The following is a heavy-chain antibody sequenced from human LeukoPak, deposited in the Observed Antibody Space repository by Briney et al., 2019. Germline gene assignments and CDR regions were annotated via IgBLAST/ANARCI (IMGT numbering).Heavy chain of an antibody. J-gene: IGHJ5*02. Sequence: GGSLRLSCAASGFTFSSYSMNWVRQAPGKGLEWVAVISYDGNDKYYADSVKGRFTISRDNSKNTLYLQMNSLRPEDRAVYYCARELLATTVVTRGWFDPWGEGTLVTVSS. V-gene: IGHV3-30*03. CDR1: GFTFSSYS. CDR2: ISYDGNDK. CDR3: ARELLATTVVTRGWFDP. D-gene: IGHD4-23*01.